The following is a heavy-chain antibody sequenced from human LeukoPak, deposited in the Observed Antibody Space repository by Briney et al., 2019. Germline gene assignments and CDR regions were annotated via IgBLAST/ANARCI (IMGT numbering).Heavy chain of an antibody. D-gene: IGHD6-13*01. CDR2: INHSGST. J-gene: IGHJ4*02. Sequence: PSETLSLTCAVYGGSFSGYYWSWIRQPPGKGLEWIGEINHSGSTNYNPSLKSRVTISVDTSKNQFSLKLSSVTAADTAVYYCARRRGLTYSSSWYSFDYWGQGTLVTVSS. CDR1: GGSFSGYY. V-gene: IGHV4-34*01. CDR3: ARRRGLTYSSSWYSFDY.